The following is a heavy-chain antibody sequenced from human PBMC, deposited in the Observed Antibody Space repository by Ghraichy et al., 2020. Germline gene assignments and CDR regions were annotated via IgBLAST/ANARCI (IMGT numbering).Heavy chain of an antibody. CDR3: AKDGDRSGTLGYFQH. D-gene: IGHD6-13*01. CDR1: GFTFSSYA. J-gene: IGHJ1*01. V-gene: IGHV3-23*01. Sequence: GGSLRLSCAASGFTFSSYAMSWVRQAPGKGLEWVSAISGSGGSTYYADSVKGRFTISRDNSKNTLYLQMNSLRAEDTAVYYCAKDGDRSGTLGYFQHWGQGTLVTVSS. CDR2: ISGSGGST.